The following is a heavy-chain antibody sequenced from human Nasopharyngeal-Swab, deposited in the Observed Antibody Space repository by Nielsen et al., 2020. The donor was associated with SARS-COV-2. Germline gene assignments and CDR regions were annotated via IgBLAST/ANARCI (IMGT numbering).Heavy chain of an antibody. CDR1: GGSISSYY. D-gene: IGHD3-10*01. J-gene: IGHJ6*02. CDR3: ARVITMVRGVIIRHYGMDV. Sequence: GSLRLSCTVSGGSISSYYWSWIRQPAGKGLEWIGRIYTSGSTNYNPSLKSRVTMSVDTSKNQFSLKLSSVTAADTAVYYCARVITMVRGVIIRHYGMDVWGQGTTVTVSS. V-gene: IGHV4-4*07. CDR2: IYTSGST.